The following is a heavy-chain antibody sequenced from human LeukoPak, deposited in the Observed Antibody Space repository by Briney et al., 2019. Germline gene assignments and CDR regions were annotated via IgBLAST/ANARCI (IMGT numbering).Heavy chain of an antibody. J-gene: IGHJ4*02. CDR3: ARHDGTIAAAGTCFDY. Sequence: SETLSLTCTVSGGSISSSSYYWGWIRQPPGKGLEWIGSIYYSGSTYYNPSLKSRVTISVDTSKNQFSLKLSSVTAADTAVYYCARHDGTIAAAGTCFDYWGQGTLATVSS. CDR1: GGSISSSSYY. D-gene: IGHD6-13*01. CDR2: IYYSGST. V-gene: IGHV4-39*01.